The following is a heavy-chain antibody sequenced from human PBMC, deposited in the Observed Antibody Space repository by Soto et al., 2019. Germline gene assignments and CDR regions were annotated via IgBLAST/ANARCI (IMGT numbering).Heavy chain of an antibody. CDR1: GFTFDDYA. Sequence: EVQLVESGGGLVQPGRSLRLSCAASGFTFDDYAMHWVRQAPGKGLEWVSGISWNSGSIGYADSVKGRFTISRDNAKNSLYLQVNSLRAADTAFYYCAKGMVRGVIITGHYYGMDVWGQGTTVTVSS. D-gene: IGHD3-10*01. V-gene: IGHV3-9*01. CDR2: ISWNSGSI. J-gene: IGHJ6*02. CDR3: AKGMVRGVIITGHYYGMDV.